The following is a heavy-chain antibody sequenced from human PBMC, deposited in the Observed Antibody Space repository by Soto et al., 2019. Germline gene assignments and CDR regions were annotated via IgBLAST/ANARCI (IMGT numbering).Heavy chain of an antibody. CDR1: GFTFSSYA. CDR2: ISGSGGRT. J-gene: IGHJ4*02. V-gene: IGHV3-23*01. CDR3: AQPIVGADTFDY. D-gene: IGHD1-26*01. Sequence: GGSLRLSCAASGFTFSSYAMSWVRQAPGKGLEWVSTISGSGGRTFYADTVKGRFTISRDNYKNTLYLQMNSLRAEDTAVYYCAQPIVGADTFDYWGQGTLVTVYS.